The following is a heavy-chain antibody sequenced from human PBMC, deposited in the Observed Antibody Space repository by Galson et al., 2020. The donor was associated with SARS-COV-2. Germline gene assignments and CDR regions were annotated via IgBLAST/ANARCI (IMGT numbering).Heavy chain of an antibody. Sequence: GGSLRLSCAASGFTFSSYGMHWVRQAPGKGLEWVAVIWYDGSNKYYADSVKGRFTISRDNSKNTLYLQMNSLRAEDTAVYYCHSDSSPSDAFDIWGQGTMVTVSS. CDR2: IWYDGSNK. J-gene: IGHJ3*02. V-gene: IGHV3-33*01. CDR1: GFTFSSYG. CDR3: HSDSSPSDAFDI. D-gene: IGHD3-22*01.